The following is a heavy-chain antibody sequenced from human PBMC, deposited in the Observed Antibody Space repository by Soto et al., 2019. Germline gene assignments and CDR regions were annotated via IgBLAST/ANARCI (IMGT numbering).Heavy chain of an antibody. CDR1: GGTFSSYA. CDR3: ASSLSGYDYVSYFDY. CDR2: IIPIFGTA. V-gene: IGHV1-69*01. Sequence: QVQLVQSGAEVKKPGSSVKVSCKASGGTFSSYAISWVLLAPGQGLEWMGGIIPIFGTANYAQKFQGRVTITADESTSTAYMELSSLRSEDTAVYYCASSLSGYDYVSYFDYWGQGTLVTVSS. J-gene: IGHJ4*02. D-gene: IGHD5-12*01.